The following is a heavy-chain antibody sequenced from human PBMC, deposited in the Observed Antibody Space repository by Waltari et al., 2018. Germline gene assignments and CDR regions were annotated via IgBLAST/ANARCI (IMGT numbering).Heavy chain of an antibody. CDR1: AFTLSRSW. Sequence: EVQLVESGGGLVQPGGSLRLSCAASAFTLSRSWMSWVRQAPGKGLEWVANIKQDGSEKYYVDSVKGRFTISRDNAKNSLYLQMNSLRAEDTAVYYCARDHIAAAGVDYWGQETLVTVSS. D-gene: IGHD6-13*01. V-gene: IGHV3-7*01. CDR2: IKQDGSEK. J-gene: IGHJ4*02. CDR3: ARDHIAAAGVDY.